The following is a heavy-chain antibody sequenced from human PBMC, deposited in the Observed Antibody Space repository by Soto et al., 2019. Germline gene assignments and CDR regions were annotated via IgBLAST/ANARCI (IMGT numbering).Heavy chain of an antibody. CDR2: ISGSGGST. D-gene: IGHD3-3*01. CDR1: GFTFSSYA. CDR3: AKDRRYYDFWSGYFDP. J-gene: IGHJ5*02. Sequence: LSCAASGFTFSSYAMSWVRQAPGKGLEWVSAISGSGGSTYYADSVKGRFTISRDNSKNTLYLQMNSLRAEDTAVYYCAKDRRYYDFWSGYFDPWGQGTLVTVSS. V-gene: IGHV3-23*01.